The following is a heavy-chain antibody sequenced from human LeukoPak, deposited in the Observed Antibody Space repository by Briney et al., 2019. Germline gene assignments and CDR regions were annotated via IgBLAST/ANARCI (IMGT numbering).Heavy chain of an antibody. Sequence: GGSLRLCCAASGLTGSSNFMTWVRQAPGKGLEWVSAIYSGGSTFYAASVRGRFSISRDNSKKTKFLQMSSLRVEDAAVYYAGSGTASRGAMDVWGQGTTVTVSS. V-gene: IGHV3-66*01. CDR1: GLTGSSNF. J-gene: IGHJ6*02. CDR2: IYSGGST. CDR3: GSGTASRGAMDV. D-gene: IGHD1-1*01.